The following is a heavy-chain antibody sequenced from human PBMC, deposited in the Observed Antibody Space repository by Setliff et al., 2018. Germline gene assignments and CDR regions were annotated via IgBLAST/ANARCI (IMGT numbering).Heavy chain of an antibody. CDR2: IYYIGST. Sequence: SETLSLTCTVSGGSISSGSYYWTWIRQHPGKGLEWIGYIYYIGSTYYNPSLKSRVTISVDTSKNQFSLEVLSLTAADTAVYYCARSLGSGSYWNSRPFYSDYWGQGTLVTVSS. CDR3: ARSLGSGSYWNSRPFYSDY. CDR1: GGSISSGSYY. J-gene: IGHJ4*02. D-gene: IGHD3-10*01. V-gene: IGHV4-31*03.